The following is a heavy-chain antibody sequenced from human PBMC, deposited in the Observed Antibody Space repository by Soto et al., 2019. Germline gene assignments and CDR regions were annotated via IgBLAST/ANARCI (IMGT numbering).Heavy chain of an antibody. V-gene: IGHV3-30*18. D-gene: IGHD2-15*01. Sequence: QVQLVESGGGVVQPGRSLRLSCADSGFTFSSYGMHWVRQAPGKGLEWVAVISYDGSNKYYADSVKGRFTISRDNSNYTLYLQMDSLRAEDTAVYYCAKGVVLATTYFQDWGQGTLVTVSS. CDR1: GFTFSSYG. CDR3: AKGVVLATTYFQD. CDR2: ISYDGSNK. J-gene: IGHJ1*01.